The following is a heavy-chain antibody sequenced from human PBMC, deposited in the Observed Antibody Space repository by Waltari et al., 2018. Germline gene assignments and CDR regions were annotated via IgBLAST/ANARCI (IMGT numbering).Heavy chain of an antibody. D-gene: IGHD1-1*01. CDR1: GGTFSSYA. CDR3: ARRTGTTFYYYYGMDV. J-gene: IGHJ6*02. Sequence: QVQLVQSGAEVKKPGSSVKVSCKASGGTFSSYAISWVRQAPGQGLEWMGGIIPIFGTANYAQKVQGRVTINADESTSTAYMELSSLRSEDTAVYYCARRTGTTFYYYYGMDVWGQGTTVTVSS. CDR2: IIPIFGTA. V-gene: IGHV1-69*01.